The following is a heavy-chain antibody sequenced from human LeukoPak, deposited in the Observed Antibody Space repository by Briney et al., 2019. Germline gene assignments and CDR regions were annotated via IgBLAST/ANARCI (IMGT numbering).Heavy chain of an antibody. J-gene: IGHJ4*02. CDR2: ISGRGDFT. CDR1: GFTFSSYA. CDR3: AKAPTFSNAGTTNDF. V-gene: IGHV3-23*01. Sequence: PGGSLRLSCAASGFTFSSYAMSWVHQTPGKGLEWVSIISGRGDFTYYADSVKGRFTISRDNSKNTLYLQMNSLRVEDTAVYYCAKAPTFSNAGTTNDFWGQGTLVTVSS. D-gene: IGHD6-13*01.